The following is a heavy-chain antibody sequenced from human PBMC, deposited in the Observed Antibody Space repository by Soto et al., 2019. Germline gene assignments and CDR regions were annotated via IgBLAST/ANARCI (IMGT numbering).Heavy chain of an antibody. J-gene: IGHJ1*01. CDR1: GFSLSTSGVG. Sequence: SGPTLVNPTQTLTLTCTFSGFSLSTSGVGVGWIRQPPGKSLEWLALIYWDDDKRYSPSLKSRLTITKDTSKNQVVLTMTNMDPVDTATYYCPHSGTTVVTPGFQQWGPGTMLTV. V-gene: IGHV2-5*02. CDR3: PHSGTTVVTPGFQQ. D-gene: IGHD4-17*01. CDR2: IYWDDDK.